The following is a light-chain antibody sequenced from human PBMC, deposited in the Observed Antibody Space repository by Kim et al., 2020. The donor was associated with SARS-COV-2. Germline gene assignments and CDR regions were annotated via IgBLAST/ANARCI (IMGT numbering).Light chain of an antibody. Sequence: VSPGERATLSCRASQSIGGALAWYQQKVGQAPRLLIYGTSIRATGVPARFSGSGSGTEFTLTISSLQSEDFAVYYCQQYNNWPSYSFGQGTKLEI. V-gene: IGKV3-15*01. CDR2: GTS. CDR3: QQYNNWPSYS. CDR1: QSIGGA. J-gene: IGKJ2*03.